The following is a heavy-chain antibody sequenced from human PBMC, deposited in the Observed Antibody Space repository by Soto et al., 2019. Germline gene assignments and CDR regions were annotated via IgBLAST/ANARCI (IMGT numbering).Heavy chain of an antibody. CDR1: GFTFSSYS. V-gene: IGHV3-48*02. Sequence: PGGSLRLSCAASGFTFSSYSMNWVRQAPGKGLEWVSYISSSSSTIYYADSVKGRFTISRDNAKNSLYLQMNSLRDEDTAVYYCARDPSYDLWTGCYTYISGFDPWGQGTLVTVSS. D-gene: IGHD3-3*01. CDR3: ARDPSYDLWTGCYTYISGFDP. CDR2: ISSSSSTI. J-gene: IGHJ5*02.